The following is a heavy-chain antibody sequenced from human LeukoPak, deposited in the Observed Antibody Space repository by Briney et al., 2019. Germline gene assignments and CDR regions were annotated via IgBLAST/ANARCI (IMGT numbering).Heavy chain of an antibody. J-gene: IGHJ6*03. CDR3: ARAGERNYYYYYMDV. D-gene: IGHD7-27*01. Sequence: ASVKVSCKASGGTFSSYAISWVRQAPGQGLEWMGGIIPIFGTANYAQKFQGRVTITADESTSTAYMELSSLRSEDTAVYYCARAGERNYYYYYMDVWGKGTTVTISS. V-gene: IGHV1-69*01. CDR1: GGTFSSYA. CDR2: IIPIFGTA.